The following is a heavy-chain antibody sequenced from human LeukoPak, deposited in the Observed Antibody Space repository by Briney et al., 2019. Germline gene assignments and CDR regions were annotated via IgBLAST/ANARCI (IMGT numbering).Heavy chain of an antibody. D-gene: IGHD3-16*02. Sequence: SETLSLTCTVSGGSISSYYWSWIRQPAGKGLEWIGRIYTSGSTNYNPSLKSRVTISVDTSKNQFSLKLSSVTAADTAVYYCARHRRFSGIHFWFDPWGQGTLVTVSS. V-gene: IGHV4-4*07. CDR1: GGSISSYY. J-gene: IGHJ5*02. CDR3: ARHRRFSGIHFWFDP. CDR2: IYTSGST.